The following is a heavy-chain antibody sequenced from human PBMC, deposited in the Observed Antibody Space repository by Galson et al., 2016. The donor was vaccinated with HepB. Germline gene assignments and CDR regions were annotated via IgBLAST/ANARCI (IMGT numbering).Heavy chain of an antibody. D-gene: IGHD2-15*01. V-gene: IGHV3-74*01. CDR3: ARGLYSAATETFGY. Sequence: SLRLSCAASGFTLSTYWVHWVRQVPGKGLVWLARINPDGSHTNYADSVKGRFTISRDNARNTLSLHMNRLRADDTALYYCARGLYSAATETFGYWGQGTLVTVST. CDR1: GFTLSTYW. J-gene: IGHJ4*02. CDR2: INPDGSHT.